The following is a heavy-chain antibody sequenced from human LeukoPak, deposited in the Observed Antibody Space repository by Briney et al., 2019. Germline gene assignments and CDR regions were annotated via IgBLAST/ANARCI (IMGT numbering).Heavy chain of an antibody. CDR2: MHPTGVS. CDR3: ARRRHSSSWLQKGGYFQH. J-gene: IGHJ1*01. V-gene: IGHV4-38-2*02. D-gene: IGHD6-13*01. Sequence: PSETLSLTCSVSGYSISIGFHWGWIRQSPGKGLEWLGSMHPTGVSYYNPSLKSRVSVSLDTSKNQFSLKLSSVTAADTAVYYCARRRHSSSWLQKGGYFQHWGQGTLVTVSS. CDR1: GYSISIGFH.